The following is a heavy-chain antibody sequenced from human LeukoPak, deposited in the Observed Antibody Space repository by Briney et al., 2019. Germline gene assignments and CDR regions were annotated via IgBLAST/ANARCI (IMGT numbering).Heavy chain of an antibody. CDR2: FIPIYDSA. Sequence: SVKVSCKASGDSFTLTSHAITWVRQAPGQGLEWMGGFIPIYDSANYAQKFQGRVTIISDEATRTVYMELSSLRPEDSAVYYCAGFFYDNSGDAFDIWGQGTMVTVSS. V-gene: IGHV1-69*01. CDR3: AGFFYDNSGDAFDI. J-gene: IGHJ3*02. CDR1: GDSFTLTSHA. D-gene: IGHD3-22*01.